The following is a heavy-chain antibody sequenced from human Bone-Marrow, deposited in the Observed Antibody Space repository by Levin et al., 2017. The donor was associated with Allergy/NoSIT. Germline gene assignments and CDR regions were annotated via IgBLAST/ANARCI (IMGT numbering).Heavy chain of an antibody. CDR2: IYGDDDK. CDR3: AHRRGSWGSWDY. D-gene: IGHD2-15*01. V-gene: IGHV2-5*02. Sequence: GPTLVQPTQTLTLTCTFSGFSLNTHEVGVGWIRQPPGKALEWLALIYGDDDKRFRPSLKSRLTITTDTSKRQVVLTMTNMDPVDTATYYCAHRRGSWGSWDYWGQGTLVTVSS. J-gene: IGHJ4*02. CDR1: GFSLNTHEVG.